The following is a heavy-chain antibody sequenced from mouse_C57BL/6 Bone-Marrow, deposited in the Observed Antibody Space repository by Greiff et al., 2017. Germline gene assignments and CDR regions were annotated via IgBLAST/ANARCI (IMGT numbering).Heavy chain of an antibody. J-gene: IGHJ3*01. CDR3: ASPGSRFAY. V-gene: IGHV1-50*01. D-gene: IGHD4-1*01. Sequence: QVQLQQPGAELVKPGASVKLSCKASGYTFTSYWMQWVKQRPGQGLEWIGEIDPSDSYTNYNQKFKGKATFTVDTSPSTAYMQLSSLTSEDSAVYYCASPGSRFAYGGRGTLITVSA. CDR2: IDPSDSYT. CDR1: GYTFTSYW.